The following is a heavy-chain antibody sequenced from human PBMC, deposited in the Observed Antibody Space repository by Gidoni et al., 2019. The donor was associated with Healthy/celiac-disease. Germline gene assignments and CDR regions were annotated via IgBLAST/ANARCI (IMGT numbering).Heavy chain of an antibody. Sequence: EVQLVESGGGLVQPGRSLRLSCAASGFTFDDYAMHWVRQAPGKGLEWVSGISWNSGSIGYADSVKGRFTISRDNAKNSLYLQMNSLRAEDTALYYCAKDIGPGSFQHWGQGTLVTVSS. CDR2: ISWNSGSI. V-gene: IGHV3-9*01. J-gene: IGHJ1*01. CDR1: GFTFDDYA. CDR3: AKDIGPGSFQH.